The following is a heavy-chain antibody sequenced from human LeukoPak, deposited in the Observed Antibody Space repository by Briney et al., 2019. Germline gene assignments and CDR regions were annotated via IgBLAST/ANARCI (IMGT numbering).Heavy chain of an antibody. CDR2: SNPNSDYT. D-gene: IGHD1-20*01. J-gene: IGHJ4*02. Sequence: GASVKVSCKASGYTFTGYYMHWVRQAPGQGLEWMGISNPNSDYTNYAEKFQGRVTMTRDTSTSTVYMELSSLRSEDTAVYYCARDGNNWNVDYWGQGTLVTVSS. V-gene: IGHV1-46*01. CDR3: ARDGNNWNVDY. CDR1: GYTFTGYY.